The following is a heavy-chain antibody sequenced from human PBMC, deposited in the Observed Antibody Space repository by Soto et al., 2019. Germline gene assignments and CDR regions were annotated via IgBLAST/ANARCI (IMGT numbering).Heavy chain of an antibody. J-gene: IGHJ5*02. CDR1: GGSISSYY. Sequence: QVQLQESGPGLVKPSETLSLTCTVSGGSISSYYWSWIRQPPGKGLEWIGYIYYSGSTNYNPSLKSRVTISVDTSKNQFSLKLSSVTAADTAVYYCARVGGFLEGGNWFDPWGQGTLVTVSS. V-gene: IGHV4-59*01. CDR2: IYYSGST. D-gene: IGHD3-3*01. CDR3: ARVGGFLEGGNWFDP.